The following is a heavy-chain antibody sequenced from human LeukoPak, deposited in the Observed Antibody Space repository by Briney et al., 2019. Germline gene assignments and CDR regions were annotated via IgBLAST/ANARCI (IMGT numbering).Heavy chain of an antibody. J-gene: IGHJ6*02. Sequence: SETLSLTCTVSGGSISSYYWSWIRQPPGKGLEWIGYIYYSGSTNYNPSLESRVSISVDTSKDHFSLKLSSVTAADTALYYCARVMGYCSPTGCSAQHYGMDVWGHGTTVTVSS. D-gene: IGHD2-15*01. CDR3: ARVMGYCSPTGCSAQHYGMDV. V-gene: IGHV4-59*01. CDR2: IYYSGST. CDR1: GGSISSYY.